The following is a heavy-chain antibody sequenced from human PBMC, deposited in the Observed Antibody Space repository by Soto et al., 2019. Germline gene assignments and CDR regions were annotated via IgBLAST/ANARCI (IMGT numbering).Heavy chain of an antibody. CDR3: ARAWRADV. CDR2: ISGNGDTT. J-gene: IGHJ6*02. V-gene: IGHV3-64*01. Sequence: EVQLVESGGGLVQPGGSLRLSCVASGFTFSNYAMHWVRQAPGKGLECVSVISGNGDTTYYANSVKDRFTIARDNSKNTLYLQMGSLRADDMAVYYCARAWRADVWGQGTTVPVSS. CDR1: GFTFSNYA.